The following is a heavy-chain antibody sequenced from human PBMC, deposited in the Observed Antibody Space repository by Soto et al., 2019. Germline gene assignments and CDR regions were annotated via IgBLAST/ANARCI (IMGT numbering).Heavy chain of an antibody. CDR2: IMPIFGTP. V-gene: IGHV1-69*13. Sequence: ASVKVSCKASGGTFDSYVISWLRQAPGQGLEWMGGIMPIFGTPNYAQKFRGRVTISADESTSTAYLELSSLTSDDTAVYYCARVHSSGIFYFVDPWGQGTLVTVSS. CDR1: GGTFDSYV. CDR3: ARVHSSGIFYFVDP. J-gene: IGHJ5*02. D-gene: IGHD3-10*01.